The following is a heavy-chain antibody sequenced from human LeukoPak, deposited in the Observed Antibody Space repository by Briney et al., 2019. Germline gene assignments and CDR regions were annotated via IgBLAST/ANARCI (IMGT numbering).Heavy chain of an antibody. J-gene: IGHJ1*01. D-gene: IGHD2-15*01. CDR2: INPNSGGT. Sequence: ASVKVSCKASGYTFTGYYMHWVRQAPGQGLKWMGWINPNSGGTNYAQKFQGRVTMTRDTSISTAYMELSRLRSDDTAVYYCARPLLPYCSGGSCYSAWQHWGQGTLVTVSS. CDR3: ARPLLPYCSGGSCYSAWQH. CDR1: GYTFTGYY. V-gene: IGHV1-2*02.